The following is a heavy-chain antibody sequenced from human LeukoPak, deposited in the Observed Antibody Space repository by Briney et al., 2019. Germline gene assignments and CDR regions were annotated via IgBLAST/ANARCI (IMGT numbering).Heavy chain of an antibody. V-gene: IGHV1-2*02. J-gene: IGHJ4*02. Sequence: GASVKVSCKASGYTFTGYYMHWVRQAPGRGLEWMGWINPNSGGTNYAQKFQGRVTMTRDTSISTAYMELSRLTSDDTAVYYCARDSPLPHTYYDFWSGPIYWGQGTLVTVSS. D-gene: IGHD3-3*01. CDR3: ARDSPLPHTYYDFWSGPIY. CDR1: GYTFTGYY. CDR2: INPNSGGT.